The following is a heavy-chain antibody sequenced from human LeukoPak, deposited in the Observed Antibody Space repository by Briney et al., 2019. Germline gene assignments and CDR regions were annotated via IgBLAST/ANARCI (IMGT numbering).Heavy chain of an antibody. D-gene: IGHD4-17*01. CDR1: GFTVRSNY. CDR3: ARDPGGDNAY. V-gene: IGHV3-66*01. J-gene: IGHJ4*02. Sequence: PGGSLRLSSAASGFTVRSNYMSWVPQAPGKGLEWVSLIFNDGSTYYADSVKARFTISRDYSMDTLYLQMNSLRVEDTAVYYCARDPGGDNAYWGQGTLVTVSS. CDR2: IFNDGST.